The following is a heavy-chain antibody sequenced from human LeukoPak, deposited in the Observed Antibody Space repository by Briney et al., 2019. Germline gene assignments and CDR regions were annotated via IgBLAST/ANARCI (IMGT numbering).Heavy chain of an antibody. CDR1: GFTFSSYD. CDR3: AREASYYDSSGFREYYFDY. Sequence: GGSLRLSCAASGFTFSSYDMHWVRQTTGKGLEWVSSIGTTGDTYYPGSVKGRFTISRENAKNSLYLQMNSLRAGDTAVHYCAREASYYDSSGFREYYFDYWGQGTLVTVSS. J-gene: IGHJ4*02. CDR2: IGTTGDT. D-gene: IGHD3-22*01. V-gene: IGHV3-13*01.